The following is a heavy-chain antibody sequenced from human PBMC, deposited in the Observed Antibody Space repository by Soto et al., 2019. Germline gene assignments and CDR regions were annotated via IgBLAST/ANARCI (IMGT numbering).Heavy chain of an antibody. D-gene: IGHD3-22*01. CDR2: IYWDDDK. J-gene: IGHJ4*02. V-gene: IGHV2-5*02. Sequence: GLDLEWLALIYWDDDKRYSPSLKSRLTITKDTSKNQVVLTMTNMDPVDTATYYCAHIRASSGLDYWGQGTLVTVSS. CDR3: AHIRASSGLDY.